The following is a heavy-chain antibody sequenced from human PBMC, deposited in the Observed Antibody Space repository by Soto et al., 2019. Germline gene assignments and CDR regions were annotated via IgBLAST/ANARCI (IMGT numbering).Heavy chain of an antibody. CDR1: GGSFSGHF. CDR2: INYSGTT. CDR3: ARRYGSGKSYFXF. J-gene: IGHJ4*02. Sequence: PSETLSLTCAVYGGSFSGHFCSWVRQPPGKGLEWIGEINYSGTTNYNPSLESRVTVSVDTSKNQFTLKLTSVTAADTAVYYCARRYGSGKSYFXFWSQGTPVTVSS. V-gene: IGHV4-34*01. D-gene: IGHD3-10*01.